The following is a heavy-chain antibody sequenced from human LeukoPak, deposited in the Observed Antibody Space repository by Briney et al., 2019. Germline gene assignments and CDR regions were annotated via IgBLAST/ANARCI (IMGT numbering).Heavy chain of an antibody. CDR1: GFPFSSYW. CDR3: ARAVGAARSGFQDY. J-gene: IGHJ4*02. Sequence: GGSLRLSCVASGFPFSSYWMTWVRQAPGKGLEWVAVMSYDGSNKYYADSVKGRFTISRDNSKNTLYLQMNSLRAEDTAVYYCARAVGAARSGFQDYWGQGTLVTVSS. CDR2: MSYDGSNK. D-gene: IGHD6-6*01. V-gene: IGHV3-30-3*01.